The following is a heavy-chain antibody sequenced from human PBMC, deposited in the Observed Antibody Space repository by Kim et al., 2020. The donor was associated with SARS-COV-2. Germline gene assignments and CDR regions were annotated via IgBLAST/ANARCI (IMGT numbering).Heavy chain of an antibody. CDR1: GFIFNNFA. Sequence: GGSLRLSCTASGFIFNNFAMTWVRQAPGKGLEWVSAIAGLGIGKIYADSVRGRFTISRDNSKNTLYLQMDSLRAEDTDVYYCAKDLGLLYITKLDQWGQG. CDR3: AKDLGLLYITKLDQ. CDR2: IAGLGIGK. D-gene: IGHD2-15*01. V-gene: IGHV3-23*01. J-gene: IGHJ4*02.